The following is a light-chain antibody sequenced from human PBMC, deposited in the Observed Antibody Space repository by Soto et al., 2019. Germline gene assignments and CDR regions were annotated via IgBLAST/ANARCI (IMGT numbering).Light chain of an antibody. CDR1: QSISNS. V-gene: IGKV3-15*01. J-gene: IGKJ4*01. Sequence: EIVMTQSPAILSVSPGERATLSCRASQSISNSLAWYQQKPGQAPRVLIYGASTRATGVPARFSGSGSGTEFTLAISSLQSEDFAVYYCQEYATWPPRDPFGGGTKVEMK. CDR3: QEYATWPPRDP. CDR2: GAS.